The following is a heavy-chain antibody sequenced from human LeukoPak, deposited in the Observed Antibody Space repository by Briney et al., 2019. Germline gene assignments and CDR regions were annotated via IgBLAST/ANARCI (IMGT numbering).Heavy chain of an antibody. V-gene: IGHV1-69*13. CDR1: GGTFSSYA. Sequence: SVKVSCKASGGTFSSYAISWVRQAPGQGLEWMGGTIPIFGTANYAQKFQGRVTITADESTSTAYMELSSLRSEDTAVYYCAMRSGWYNGGYYYYYMDVWGKGTTVTISS. D-gene: IGHD6-19*01. CDR2: TIPIFGTA. CDR3: AMRSGWYNGGYYYYYMDV. J-gene: IGHJ6*03.